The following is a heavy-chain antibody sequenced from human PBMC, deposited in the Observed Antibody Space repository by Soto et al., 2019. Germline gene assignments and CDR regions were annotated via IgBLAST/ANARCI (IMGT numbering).Heavy chain of an antibody. V-gene: IGHV1-46*01. Sequence: QVQLVQSGAEVKKPGASVKLSCKSSEYTFTDYYIYWVRQAPGQGLEWMGLINPSGGSTSYAQKFQGRGTMTRDTSTSTVYMELSSLRSEDRAVYYWATAAYSTSWYDFWGQGTLVTVSS. D-gene: IGHD6-13*01. CDR3: ATAAYSTSWYDF. J-gene: IGHJ5*01. CDR2: INPSGGST. CDR1: EYTFTDYY.